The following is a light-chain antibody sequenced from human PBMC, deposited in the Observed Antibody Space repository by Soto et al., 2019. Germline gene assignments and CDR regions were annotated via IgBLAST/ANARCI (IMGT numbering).Light chain of an antibody. V-gene: IGLV2-8*01. CDR1: SSDVGGYNY. Sequence: QSALTQPPSASGSPGQSVTISCTGTSSDVGGYNYVSWYQQTPGKAPKLMIYEVSKRPSGVPDRVSGSKSCNTASLTVSGLQAEDEGDYYCSSYAGSNNWVFGGGTKLTVL. CDR3: SSYAGSNNWV. J-gene: IGLJ3*02. CDR2: EVS.